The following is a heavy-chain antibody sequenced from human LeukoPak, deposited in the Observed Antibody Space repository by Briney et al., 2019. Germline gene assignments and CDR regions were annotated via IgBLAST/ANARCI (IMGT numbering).Heavy chain of an antibody. V-gene: IGHV3-23*01. Sequence: GGSLRLSCATSGFTFSSYAMSWVRQAPGKGLEWVSAISGSGGSTYYADSVKGRFTISRDNSKNTLYLQMNSLRAEDTAVYYCARDVVSYGYFDYWGQGTLVTVSS. CDR2: ISGSGGST. J-gene: IGHJ4*02. D-gene: IGHD2-21*01. CDR3: ARDVVSYGYFDY. CDR1: GFTFSSYA.